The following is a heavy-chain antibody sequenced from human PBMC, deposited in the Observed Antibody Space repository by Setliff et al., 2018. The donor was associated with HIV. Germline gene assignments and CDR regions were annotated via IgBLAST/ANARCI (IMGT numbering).Heavy chain of an antibody. CDR2: ISSSSNTK. Sequence: PVGSLRLSCAASGFTFSSYSMNWVRQAPGKGLQWVSYISSSSNTKYYADSVKGRFTISRDNAKNSLYLQMNSLRAEDTAVYYCARSLYDSSMNVIWGQGTMVTVSS. V-gene: IGHV3-48*01. CDR1: GFTFSSYS. J-gene: IGHJ3*02. D-gene: IGHD3-22*01. CDR3: ARSLYDSSMNVI.